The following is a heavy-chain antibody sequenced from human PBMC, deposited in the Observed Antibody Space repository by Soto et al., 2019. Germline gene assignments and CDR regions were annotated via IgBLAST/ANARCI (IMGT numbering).Heavy chain of an antibody. CDR3: ARSSYDFWSGYTNQNYYYYYGMDV. J-gene: IGHJ6*02. CDR1: GFTFSSYA. D-gene: IGHD3-3*01. V-gene: IGHV3-30-3*01. CDR2: ISYDGSNK. Sequence: GGSLRLSCAASGFTFSSYAMHWGLQAPGKGLEWVAVISYDGSNKYYADSVKGRFTISRDNSKNTLYLQMNSLRAEDTAVYYCARSSYDFWSGYTNQNYYYYYGMDVWGQGTTVTVSS.